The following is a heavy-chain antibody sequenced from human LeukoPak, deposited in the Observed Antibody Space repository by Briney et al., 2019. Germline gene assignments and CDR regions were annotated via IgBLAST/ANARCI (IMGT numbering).Heavy chain of an antibody. J-gene: IGHJ4*02. D-gene: IGHD5-18*01. CDR1: GFTFNSHA. CDR3: AKDRYSYGYGLDY. V-gene: IGHV3-23*01. CDR2: ISGSDGST. Sequence: GGSLRLSCAASGFTFNSHAMNWVRQAPGKGLEWVSAISGSDGSTYYADSVKGRFTISRDNSKNTLYLQMNSLRAEDTTVYYCAKDRYSYGYGLDYWGQGTLVTVSS.